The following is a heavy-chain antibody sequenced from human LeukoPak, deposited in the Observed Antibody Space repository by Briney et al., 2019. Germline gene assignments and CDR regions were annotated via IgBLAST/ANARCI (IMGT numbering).Heavy chain of an antibody. CDR3: ARIYGDYNYYYYGMDV. D-gene: IGHD4-17*01. Sequence: PSETLSLTCAVSGGSISSSNWWSWVRQPPGKGLEWIGEIYHSGSTNYNPSLKSRVTISVDTSKNQLSLKLSSVTAADTAVFYCARIYGDYNYYYYGMDVWGQGTTVTVSS. CDR2: IYHSGST. CDR1: GGSISSSNW. J-gene: IGHJ6*02. V-gene: IGHV4-4*02.